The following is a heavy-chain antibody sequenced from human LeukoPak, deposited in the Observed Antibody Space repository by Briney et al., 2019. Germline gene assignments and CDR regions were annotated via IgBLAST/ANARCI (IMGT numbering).Heavy chain of an antibody. J-gene: IGHJ6*03. D-gene: IGHD6-19*01. V-gene: IGHV3-48*01. Sequence: QSGGSLRLSCAASGFTFSSYSMNWVRQAPGKGLEWVSYISSSSSIIYYADSVKGRFTISRDNAKNSLYLQMNSLRAEDTAVYYCARDSGYSSDLDYYYMDVWGKGTTVTVSS. CDR3: ARDSGYSSDLDYYYMDV. CDR2: ISSSSSII. CDR1: GFTFSSYS.